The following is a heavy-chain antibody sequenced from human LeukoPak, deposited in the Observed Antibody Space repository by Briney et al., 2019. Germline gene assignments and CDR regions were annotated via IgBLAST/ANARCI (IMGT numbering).Heavy chain of an antibody. V-gene: IGHV1-69*05. Sequence: ASVKVSCKASGGTFSSYAISWVRQAPGQGLEWMGGIIPIFGTANYAQKFQGRVTITTDESTSTAYMELSSLRSEDTAVYYCARESATVTTGHGGEAYYYMDVWGKGTTVTVSS. CDR1: GGTFSSYA. D-gene: IGHD4-11*01. CDR2: IIPIFGTA. CDR3: ARESATVTTGHGGEAYYYMDV. J-gene: IGHJ6*03.